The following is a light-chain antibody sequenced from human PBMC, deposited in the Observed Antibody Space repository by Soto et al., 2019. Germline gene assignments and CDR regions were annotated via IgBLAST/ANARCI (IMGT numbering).Light chain of an antibody. J-gene: IGKJ5*01. Sequence: DIQLTHSPSTLSAAVGDSVTITFRASQSITNRLAWYQLKPGKAPKVLIYDALTLESGVPSRFSGSGSGTDFTLTISCLQSEDFATYFCQQSDDLPTFGQGTRLEIK. V-gene: IGKV1-5*01. CDR3: QQSDDLPT. CDR2: DAL. CDR1: QSITNR.